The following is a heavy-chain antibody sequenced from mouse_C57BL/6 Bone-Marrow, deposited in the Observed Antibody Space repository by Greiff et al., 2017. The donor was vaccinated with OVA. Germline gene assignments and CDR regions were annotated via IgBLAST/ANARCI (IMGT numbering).Heavy chain of an antibody. J-gene: IGHJ3*01. CDR3: ARSYYDGYSWFAY. CDR2: FNLRSGNT. V-gene: IGHV1-81*01. CDR1: GGACTSYV. D-gene: IGHD2-3*01. Sequence: QVQLQQSGAELARPGASVKLDGRAAGGACTSYVISWVNQRPGQGLEWIGDFNLRSGNTNYNEKFKGKATLTADKSSSTAYMELRSLTSEDSAVYFCARSYYDGYSWFAYWGQGTLVTVSA.